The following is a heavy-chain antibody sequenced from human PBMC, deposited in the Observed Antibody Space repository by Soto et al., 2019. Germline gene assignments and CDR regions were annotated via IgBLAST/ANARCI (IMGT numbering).Heavy chain of an antibody. J-gene: IGHJ3*02. CDR2: INAGNGNT. D-gene: IGHD3-10*01. CDR1: GYTFTSYA. Sequence: QVQLVQSGAEVKKPGASVKVSCKASGYTFTSYAMHWVRQAPGQRLEWMGWINAGNGNTKYSQKFQGRVTMTRSTSISTAYMELSSLRSEDTAVYYCARGINYYASGDDAFDIWGQGTMVTVSS. CDR3: ARGINYYASGDDAFDI. V-gene: IGHV1-3*01.